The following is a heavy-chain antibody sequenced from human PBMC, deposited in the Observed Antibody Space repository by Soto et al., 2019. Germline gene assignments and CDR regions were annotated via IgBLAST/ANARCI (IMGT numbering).Heavy chain of an antibody. J-gene: IGHJ6*02. CDR3: ASTTVDIVVVPAATTYYYYGMDV. V-gene: IGHV1-69*13. Sequence: SVKVSCKASGCTFSSYAISGVRQAPGQGLEWMGGIIPIFGTANYAQKFQGRVTITADESTSTAYMELSSLRSEDTAVYYCASTTVDIVVVPAATTYYYYGMDVWGQGTTVTVSS. CDR2: IIPIFGTA. D-gene: IGHD2-2*03. CDR1: GCTFSSYA.